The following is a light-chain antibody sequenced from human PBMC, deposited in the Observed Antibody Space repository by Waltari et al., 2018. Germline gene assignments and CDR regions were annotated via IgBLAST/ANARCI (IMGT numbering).Light chain of an antibody. CDR3: AAWDDSLSGRLV. V-gene: IGLV1-47*01. Sequence: QSVLTPPPSASGTPGQRVTIPCSGSSSHIGSNFASWYQQLPGTAPKLLIYRNNQRPSGVPDRFSGSKSGTSASLAISGLRSEDEADYYCAAWDDSLSGRLVFGGGTKLTVL. CDR1: SSHIGSNF. CDR2: RNN. J-gene: IGLJ2*01.